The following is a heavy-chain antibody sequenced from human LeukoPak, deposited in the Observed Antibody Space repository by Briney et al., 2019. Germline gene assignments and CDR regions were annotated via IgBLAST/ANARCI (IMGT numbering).Heavy chain of an antibody. CDR3: AKDGSGSYLDY. V-gene: IGHV3-33*03. J-gene: IGHJ4*02. Sequence: GGSLRLSCAASGFTFSNYGMHWVRQAPGKGLEGVAVIWYDGSNKYYADSVKGRFTISRDNSKNTLYLQMNSLRAEDKAVYYCAKDGSGSYLDYWGQGTLVTVSS. D-gene: IGHD3-10*01. CDR2: IWYDGSNK. CDR1: GFTFSNYG.